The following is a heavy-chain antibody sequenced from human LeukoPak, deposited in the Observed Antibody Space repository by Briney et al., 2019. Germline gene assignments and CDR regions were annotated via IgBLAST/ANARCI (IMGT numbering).Heavy chain of an antibody. V-gene: IGHV3-21*01. CDR3: ASHITVPFYYMAV. J-gene: IGHJ6*03. D-gene: IGHD3-10*01. CDR2: ISGSSSYR. CDR1: GFTFNSYS. Sequence: GGSLRLSCAASGFTFNSYSMNWVRQAPGKGREWVSSISGSSSYRYYADSVKGRFTISRDNAKNSLYLQMNSLRAEDTAVYYCASHITVPFYYMAVWGKGTTVTVSS.